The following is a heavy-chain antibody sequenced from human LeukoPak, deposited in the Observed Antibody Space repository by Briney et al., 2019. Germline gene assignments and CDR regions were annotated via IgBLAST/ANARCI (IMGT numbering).Heavy chain of an antibody. CDR1: AYTFTGYY. V-gene: IGHV1-69*02. J-gene: IGHJ5*02. CDR3: ARYLEPNWFDP. CDR2: IIPILGIA. Sequence: SLKVSCKGFAYTFTGYYIHWVRQAPGQGLEWMGRIIPILGIANYAQKFQGRVTITADKSTSTAYMELSSLRSEDTAVYYCARYLEPNWFDPWGQGTLVTVSS.